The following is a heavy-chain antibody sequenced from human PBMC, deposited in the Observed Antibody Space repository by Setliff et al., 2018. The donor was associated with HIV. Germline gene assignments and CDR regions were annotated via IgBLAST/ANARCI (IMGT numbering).Heavy chain of an antibody. CDR2: IYHSGSP. Sequence: SETLSLTCAVSGYSIISDYYWGWIRQSPGKGLEWIENIYHSGSPYYNPSLKSRVTISVDTSKNQFSLKLSSVTAADTAVYYCARGDYNFWSGYYTGILWFDPWGQGTLVTAPQ. J-gene: IGHJ5*02. CDR1: GYSIISDYY. D-gene: IGHD3-3*01. V-gene: IGHV4-38-2*01. CDR3: ARGDYNFWSGYYTGILWFDP.